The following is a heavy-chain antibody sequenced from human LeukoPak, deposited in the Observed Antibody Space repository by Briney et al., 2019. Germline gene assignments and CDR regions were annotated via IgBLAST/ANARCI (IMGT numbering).Heavy chain of an antibody. D-gene: IGHD1-26*01. CDR1: GFTFSSYS. J-gene: IGHJ4*02. V-gene: IGHV3-21*01. CDR3: ARDYSGSYYADY. CDR2: ISSGSSYI. Sequence: GGSLRLSCAASGFTFSSYSMNWVRQAPGKGLEWVSSISSGSSYIYYADSVKGRFTISRDNAKNSLYPQMNSLRAEDTAVYYCARDYSGSYYADYWGQGTLVTVSS.